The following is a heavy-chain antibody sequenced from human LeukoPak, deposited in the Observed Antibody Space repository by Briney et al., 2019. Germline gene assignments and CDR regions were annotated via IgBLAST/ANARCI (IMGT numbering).Heavy chain of an antibody. CDR2: ISSSSFYI. J-gene: IGHJ4*02. V-gene: IGHV3-21*01. Sequence: GGSLRLSCAASGFTFRNYSLNWVRQAPGKGLEWVSSISSSSFYIYYADSVKGRFTISRDNAKNSLYLQMNSLRAEDTAVYYCARAPYGSGSYKVDYWGQGTLVTVSS. D-gene: IGHD3-10*01. CDR1: GFTFRNYS. CDR3: ARAPYGSGSYKVDY.